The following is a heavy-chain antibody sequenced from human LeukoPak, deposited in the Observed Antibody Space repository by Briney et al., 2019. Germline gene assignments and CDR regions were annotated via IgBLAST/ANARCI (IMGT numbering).Heavy chain of an antibody. CDR3: ARGFRRRYCSSTSCYSWFDP. J-gene: IGHJ5*02. CDR1: GGSFSGYY. D-gene: IGHD2-2*01. CDR2: INHSGST. Sequence: SETLSLTCAVYGGSFSGYYWSWIRQPPGKGLEWNGEINHSGSTNYNPSLKSRVTISVDTSKNQFSLKLSSVTAADTAVYYCARGFRRRYCSSTSCYSWFDPWGQGTLVTVSS. V-gene: IGHV4-34*01.